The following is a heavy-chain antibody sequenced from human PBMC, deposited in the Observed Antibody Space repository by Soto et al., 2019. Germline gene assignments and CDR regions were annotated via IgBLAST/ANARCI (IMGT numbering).Heavy chain of an antibody. Sequence: GGSLRLSCAASGFTFSNAWMNWVRQAPGKGLEWVGRIKSKTDGGTTDYAAPVKGRFTISRDDSKNTLYLQMNSLKTEDTAVYYCTTDPDYPYGYDSSGYPLERDWFDPWGQGTLVTVSS. CDR2: IKSKTDGGTT. D-gene: IGHD3-22*01. CDR1: GFTFSNAW. CDR3: TTDPDYPYGYDSSGYPLERDWFDP. J-gene: IGHJ5*02. V-gene: IGHV3-15*07.